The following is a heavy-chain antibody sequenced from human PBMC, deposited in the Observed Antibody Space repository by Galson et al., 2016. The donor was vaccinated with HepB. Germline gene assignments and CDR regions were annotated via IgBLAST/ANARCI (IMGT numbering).Heavy chain of an antibody. CDR3: ARVVYGSGSYYRFYDY. Sequence: SLRLSCAVFGFNLNSYSMNWVRQAPGKGLEWISYITSSSSLIFYADSVKGRFPISRDNARNSLYLQMNILRDEDTAVYYCARVVYGSGSYYRFYDYWGQGTLVTVSS. CDR2: ITSSSSLI. J-gene: IGHJ4*02. CDR1: GFNLNSYS. V-gene: IGHV3-48*02. D-gene: IGHD3-10*01.